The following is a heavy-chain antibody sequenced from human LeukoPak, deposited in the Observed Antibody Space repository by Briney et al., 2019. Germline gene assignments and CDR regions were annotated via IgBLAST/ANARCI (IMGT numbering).Heavy chain of an antibody. CDR2: ISGRGGST. CDR3: AKGYYDILTDYFHDWFNP. CDR1: GFTFSSYA. V-gene: IGHV3-23*01. D-gene: IGHD3-9*01. J-gene: IGHJ5*02. Sequence: GGSLRLSCAASGFTFSSYAVSWVRQAPGVGLEWVSTISGRGGSTFYADSVKGRFTISRDNSKNTLYLQMNSLRADDTAVYYCAKGYYDILTDYFHDWFNPWGQGTLVIVSS.